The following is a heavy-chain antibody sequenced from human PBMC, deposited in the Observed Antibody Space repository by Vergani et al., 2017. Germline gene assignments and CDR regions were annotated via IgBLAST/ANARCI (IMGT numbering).Heavy chain of an antibody. CDR2: IIPIFGTA. D-gene: IGHD3-3*01. Sequence: QVQLVQSGAEVKKPGSSVKVSCKASGGTFSSYAISWVRQAPGQGLEWMGGIIPIFGTANYAQKFQGRVTITADESTSTAYMELSSLRSEDTAVYYCARDRAIFGVVTINWLTPGAREPWSPSPQ. V-gene: IGHV1-69*01. J-gene: IGHJ5*02. CDR1: GGTFSSYA. CDR3: ARDRAIFGVVTINWLTP.